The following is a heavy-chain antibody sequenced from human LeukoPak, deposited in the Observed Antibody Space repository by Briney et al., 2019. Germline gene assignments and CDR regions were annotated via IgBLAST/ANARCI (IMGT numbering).Heavy chain of an antibody. Sequence: SETLSLTCAVYGGSFSGYYWSWIRQPPGKGLEWIGEINHSGSTNYNPSLKSRVTISVDTSKNQFSLKLSSVTAADTAVYYCARGLDIVATIDRSSENPFDYWGQGTLVTVSS. D-gene: IGHD5-12*01. V-gene: IGHV4-34*01. CDR1: GGSFSGYY. CDR2: INHSGST. J-gene: IGHJ4*02. CDR3: ARGLDIVATIDRSSENPFDY.